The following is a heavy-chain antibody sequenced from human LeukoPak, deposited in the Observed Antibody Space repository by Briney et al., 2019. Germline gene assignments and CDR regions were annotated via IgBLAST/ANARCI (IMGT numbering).Heavy chain of an antibody. J-gene: IGHJ4*02. Sequence: GASVKVSCKASEYTFTSYAINWVRQAPGQGLEWMGWINTNTGNPTYAQGFTGRFVFSLDTSVSTAYLQISSLKAEDTAVYYCARVSYGSGSFFDYWGQGTLVTVSS. CDR3: ARVSYGSGSFFDY. D-gene: IGHD3-10*01. CDR2: INTNTGNP. CDR1: EYTFTSYA. V-gene: IGHV7-4-1*02.